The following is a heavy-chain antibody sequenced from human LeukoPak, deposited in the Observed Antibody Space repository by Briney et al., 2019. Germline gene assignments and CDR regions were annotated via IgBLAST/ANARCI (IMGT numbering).Heavy chain of an antibody. CDR3: VKNRRIAAAGPDFDY. J-gene: IGHJ4*02. Sequence: GSLRLSCSASGFTFSSYAMHWVRQAPGKGLEYVSVISSDGRSTYYADSLKGRFTISRDNSKNTLYLQMSSLRAEDTAVYYCVKNRRIAAAGPDFDYWGQGTLVTVSS. V-gene: IGHV3-64D*09. CDR1: GFTFSSYA. D-gene: IGHD6-13*01. CDR2: ISSDGRST.